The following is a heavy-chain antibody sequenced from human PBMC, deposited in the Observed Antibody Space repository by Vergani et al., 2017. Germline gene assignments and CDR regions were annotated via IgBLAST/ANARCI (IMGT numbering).Heavy chain of an antibody. CDR2: IDDKGKS. D-gene: IGHD3-3*01. Sequence: QVQLQESGPGLVKPSETLSLTCAVSGFSIDNGYYWTWIRQSPGRGLEWIGEIDDKGKSICNPTLKSRVTMSVDNSKRQFSLNVTSVTAADSAMYYCVRRDFWVGPRTFDFWGAGTPVTVSS. J-gene: IGHJ3*01. CDR3: VRRDFWVGPRTFDF. CDR1: GFSIDNGYY. V-gene: IGHV4-38-2*01.